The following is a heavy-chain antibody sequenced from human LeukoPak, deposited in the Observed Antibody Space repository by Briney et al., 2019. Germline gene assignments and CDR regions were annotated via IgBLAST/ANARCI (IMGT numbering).Heavy chain of an antibody. CDR1: GFTVSSNY. Sequence: GGSLRLSCAASGFTVSSNYMSWVRQAPGKGLEWVSVIYSGGSTYYADSVKGRFTISRDNSKNTLYLQMNSLRAEDTAVYYCARAVAATKGSDAFDIWGQGTMVTVSS. D-gene: IGHD2-15*01. CDR3: ARAVAATKGSDAFDI. CDR2: IYSGGST. J-gene: IGHJ3*02. V-gene: IGHV3-53*01.